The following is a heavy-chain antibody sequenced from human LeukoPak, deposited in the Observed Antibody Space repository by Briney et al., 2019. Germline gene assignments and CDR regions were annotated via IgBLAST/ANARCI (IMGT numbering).Heavy chain of an antibody. D-gene: IGHD1-7*01. CDR2: IYYSGTI. Sequence: PSETLSLTCTVSGGSISGYYWNWIRQPPEKGLEWIGYIYYSGTINYNPSLKARVTMSIDTSKNQFSLKLSSVTAADTAIYYCAKSKSLGLQYFDNWGQGTLATVSS. V-gene: IGHV4-59*01. CDR3: AKSKSLGLQYFDN. CDR1: GGSISGYY. J-gene: IGHJ4*02.